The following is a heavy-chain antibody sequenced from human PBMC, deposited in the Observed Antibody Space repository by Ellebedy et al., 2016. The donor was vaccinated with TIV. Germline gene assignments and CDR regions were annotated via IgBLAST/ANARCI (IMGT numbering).Heavy chain of an antibody. D-gene: IGHD2-2*01. J-gene: IGHJ4*02. CDR3: ARDLTQYASGAGLSDS. V-gene: IGHV3-53*05. CDR2: IYSGSDGGDT. Sequence: PGGSLRLSCAASGFSVSANYMNWVRQAPGKGLEWVSVIYSGSDGGDTYYADSVKGRFTISRDNSKNTLYLDMNSLGVDDTAVYYCARDLTQYASGAGLSDSWGQGTLVTVSS. CDR1: GFSVSANY.